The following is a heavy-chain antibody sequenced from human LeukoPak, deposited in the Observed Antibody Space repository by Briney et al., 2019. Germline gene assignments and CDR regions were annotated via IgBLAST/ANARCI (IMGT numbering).Heavy chain of an antibody. CDR1: GGSISNSY. D-gene: IGHD3-10*01. Sequence: SETLSLTCAVSGGSISNSYWSWIRQPPGNGLEWIGYTHSTGITNYNPSLKSRLTISVDTSQNQFSLKLSSVTAADTAMYYCARVRDSGSSDYWGQGTLVTVSS. CDR3: ARVRDSGSSDY. J-gene: IGHJ4*02. V-gene: IGHV4-59*01. CDR2: THSTGIT.